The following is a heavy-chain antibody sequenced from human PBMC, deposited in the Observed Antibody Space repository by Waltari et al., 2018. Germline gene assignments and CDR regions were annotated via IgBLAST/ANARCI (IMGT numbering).Heavy chain of an antibody. Sequence: QVQLQESGPGVLMPSETLSLTCAVSGGSVSTFYWSWIRRPAGKGLEWIGRFHISGRTSYNPTLASRVTLSLDTSKNQFSLRLKSVTAADTATYYCAAEPYSYGYFNYWGQGTLVTVSA. CDR2: FHISGRT. V-gene: IGHV4-4*07. J-gene: IGHJ4*02. D-gene: IGHD5-18*01. CDR3: AAEPYSYGYFNY. CDR1: GGSVSTFY.